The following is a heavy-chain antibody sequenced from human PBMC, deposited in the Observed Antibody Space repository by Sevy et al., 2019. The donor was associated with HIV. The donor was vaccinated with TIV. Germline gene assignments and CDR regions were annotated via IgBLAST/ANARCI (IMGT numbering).Heavy chain of an antibody. CDR1: GFTFSSYG. D-gene: IGHD6-13*01. CDR3: AKDKGIAAAGNYYYYYMDV. V-gene: IGHV3-30*02. CDR2: IRYDGSNK. J-gene: IGHJ6*03. Sequence: GGSLRLSCVASGFTFSSYGMHWVRQAPGKGLEWVAFIRYDGSNKYYADSVKGRFTISRDNSKNTLYLQMNSLRAEDTAVYYCAKDKGIAAAGNYYYYYMDVWGKGTTVTVSS.